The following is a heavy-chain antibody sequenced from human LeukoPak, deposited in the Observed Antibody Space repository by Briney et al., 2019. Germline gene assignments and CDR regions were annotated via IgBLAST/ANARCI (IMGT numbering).Heavy chain of an antibody. CDR3: AATKWEYYDSSGYFGP. J-gene: IGHJ5*02. CDR2: ISWNSGSI. V-gene: IGHV3-9*01. D-gene: IGHD3-22*01. Sequence: GRSLRLSCAASGFTFDDYAMHWVPQAPGKGLEWVSGISWNSGSIGYADSVKGRFTISRDNAKNSLYLQMNSLRAEDTALYYCAATKWEYYDSSGYFGPWGQGTLVTVSS. CDR1: GFTFDDYA.